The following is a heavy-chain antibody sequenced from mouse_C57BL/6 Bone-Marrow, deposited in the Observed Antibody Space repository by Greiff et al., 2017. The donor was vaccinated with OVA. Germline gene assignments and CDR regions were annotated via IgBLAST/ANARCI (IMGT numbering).Heavy chain of an antibody. D-gene: IGHD2-2*01. V-gene: IGHV1-82*01. Sequence: QVQLKESGPELVKPGASVKISCKASGYAFSSSWMNWVKQRPGKGLEWIGRIYPGDGDTYYNGKFKGKATLTADKSSSTAYMQLSSLTSEDAAVYFCARGLRPPYAMDYWGQGTSGTVSS. CDR3: ARGLRPPYAMDY. J-gene: IGHJ4*01. CDR1: GYAFSSSW. CDR2: IYPGDGDT.